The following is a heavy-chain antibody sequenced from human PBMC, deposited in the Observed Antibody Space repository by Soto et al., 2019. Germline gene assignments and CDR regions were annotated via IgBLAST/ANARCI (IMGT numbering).Heavy chain of an antibody. Sequence: SETLSLTCTVAGGAISSSSYYWGWIRQPPGKGLEWIGSIYYSGSTYYNPSLKSRVTISVDTSKNQFSLKLSSVTAADTAVYYCARLEYGDYGKVDYWGQGTLVTVSS. J-gene: IGHJ4*02. CDR2: IYYSGST. CDR1: GGAISSSSYY. CDR3: ARLEYGDYGKVDY. D-gene: IGHD4-17*01. V-gene: IGHV4-39*01.